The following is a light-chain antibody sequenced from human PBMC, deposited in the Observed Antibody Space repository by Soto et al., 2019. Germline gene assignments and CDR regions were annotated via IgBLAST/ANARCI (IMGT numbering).Light chain of an antibody. V-gene: IGLV1-44*01. Sequence: QSVLTQPPSASGXPGQRVTISCSGSSSNFGSNTVNWYQQLPGTAPKLLIYSNNQRPSGVPDRFSGSKSGTSASLAISGLQSEDEADYYCAAWDDSLNGLYVFGTGTKVTVL. CDR1: SSNFGSNT. J-gene: IGLJ1*01. CDR3: AAWDDSLNGLYV. CDR2: SNN.